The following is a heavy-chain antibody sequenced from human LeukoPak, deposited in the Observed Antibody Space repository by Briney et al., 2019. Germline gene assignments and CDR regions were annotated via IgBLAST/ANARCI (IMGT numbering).Heavy chain of an antibody. Sequence: PSETLSLTCTVSVVSISSSNSYWGWIRQPPGKGLEWIGSIYYSGNTYYNASLKSQVSISIDTSNNQFSLRLTSVTAADTAVYYCARQTGSGLFILPGGQGTLVTVSS. CDR1: VVSISSSNSY. D-gene: IGHD3/OR15-3a*01. J-gene: IGHJ4*02. CDR2: IYYSGNT. CDR3: ARQTGSGLFILP. V-gene: IGHV4-39*01.